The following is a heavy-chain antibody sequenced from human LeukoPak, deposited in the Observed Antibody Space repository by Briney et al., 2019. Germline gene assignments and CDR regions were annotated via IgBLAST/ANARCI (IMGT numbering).Heavy chain of an antibody. Sequence: ASVKVSCKASGYTFTSYGISWVRQAPGQGLEWMGWISAYNGNTNYAQKLQGRVTMTTDTFTSTAYMELRSLRSDDTAVYYCARVDIVVVPAAIWFDPWGQGTLVTVSS. CDR2: ISAYNGNT. D-gene: IGHD2-2*03. V-gene: IGHV1-18*01. CDR3: ARVDIVVVPAAIWFDP. CDR1: GYTFTSYG. J-gene: IGHJ5*02.